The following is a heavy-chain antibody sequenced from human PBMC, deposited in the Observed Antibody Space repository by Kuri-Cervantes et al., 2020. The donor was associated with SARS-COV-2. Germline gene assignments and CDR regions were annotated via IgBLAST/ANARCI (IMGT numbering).Heavy chain of an antibody. CDR2: INPNSGGT. D-gene: IGHD2-2*01. CDR1: GYTFTGYY. V-gene: IGHV1-2*02. Sequence: ASVKVSCKASGYTFTGYYMHWVRQAPGQGLEWMGWINPNSGGTNYAQKFQGRVTMTRDTSISTAYMELSRLRSDDTAVYYCARGGDIVVVPAAASGVTYYYYGMDVWGQGTTVTVSS. CDR3: ARGGDIVVVPAAASGVTYYYYGMDV. J-gene: IGHJ6*02.